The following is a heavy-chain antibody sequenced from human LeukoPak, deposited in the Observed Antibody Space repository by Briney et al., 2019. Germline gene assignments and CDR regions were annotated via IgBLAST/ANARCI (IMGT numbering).Heavy chain of an antibody. CDR2: INSDGSST. J-gene: IGHJ4*02. Sequence: GGSLRLSCAASGLTFGSYWMHWVRQAPGKGLVWVSRINSDGSSTSYADSVKGRFTISRDNAKNTLYLQMNSLRAEDTAVYYCARPYGSGSSYYFDYWGQGTLVTVSS. CDR1: GLTFGSYW. D-gene: IGHD3-10*01. V-gene: IGHV3-74*01. CDR3: ARPYGSGSSYYFDY.